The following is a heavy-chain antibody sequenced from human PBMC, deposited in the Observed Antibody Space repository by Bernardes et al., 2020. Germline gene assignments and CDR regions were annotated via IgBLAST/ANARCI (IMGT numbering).Heavy chain of an antibody. CDR3: ARGRYGMDV. J-gene: IGHJ6*02. Sequence: SDTLYVTCAVYGGSFSGYYWSWIRQPPGKGLEWIGEINHSGSTNYNPSLKSRVTISVDTSKNQFSLKLSSVTAADTAVYYCARGRYGMDVWGQGTTVTVSS. CDR2: INHSGST. CDR1: GGSFSGYY. V-gene: IGHV4-34*01.